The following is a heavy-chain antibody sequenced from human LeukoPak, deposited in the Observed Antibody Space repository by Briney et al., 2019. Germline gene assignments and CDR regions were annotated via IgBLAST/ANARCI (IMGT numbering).Heavy chain of an antibody. CDR3: VKDHDWGAFHI. V-gene: IGHV3-64D*06. Sequence: GGSLRLSCSASGFTFSTYAMHWVRQAPGKGLEYVSGISSNGGSTYYAGSVKGRFTISRDNSKNTLYLQMSSLRVEDTAVYYCVKDHDWGAFHIWGQGTMVTVSS. CDR2: ISSNGGST. CDR1: GFTFSTYA. D-gene: IGHD7-27*01. J-gene: IGHJ3*02.